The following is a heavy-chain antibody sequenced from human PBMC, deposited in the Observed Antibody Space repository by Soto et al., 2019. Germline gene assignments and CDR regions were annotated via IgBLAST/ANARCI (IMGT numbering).Heavy chain of an antibody. V-gene: IGHV1-69*13. CDR3: AREGDPYCSGGSCPIDY. Sequence: VKVSCKASGGTFSSYAISWVRQAPGQGLEWMGGIIPIFGTANYAQKFQGRVTITADESTSTAYMELSSLRSEDTAVYYCAREGDPYCSGGSCPIDYWGQGTLVTVSS. J-gene: IGHJ4*02. CDR1: GGTFSSYA. D-gene: IGHD2-15*01. CDR2: IIPIFGTA.